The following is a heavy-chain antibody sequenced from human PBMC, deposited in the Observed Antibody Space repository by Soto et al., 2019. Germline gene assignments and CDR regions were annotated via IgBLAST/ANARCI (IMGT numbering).Heavy chain of an antibody. CDR2: INPRRGAT. J-gene: IGHJ4*02. CDR1: GYIFTDYF. Sequence: GASVKVSCKASGYIFTDYFLHWVRQAPGQGLEWMGWINPRRGATNFTQKFQGRLTMTRDTSIRTVYMELRRLRSDDSGVYYCAREGDDQGVNCFDYWGQRNSFTVSS. V-gene: IGHV1-2*02. CDR3: AREGDDQGVNCFDY. D-gene: IGHD1-1*01.